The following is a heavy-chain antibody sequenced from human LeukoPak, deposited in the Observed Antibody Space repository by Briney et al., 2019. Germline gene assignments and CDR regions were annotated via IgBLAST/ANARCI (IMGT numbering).Heavy chain of an antibody. D-gene: IGHD3-10*01. Sequence: GGSLRLSCAASGFTFSNYGIHWVRQAPGKGLEWVSAISGSGGSTYYADSVKGRFTISRDNSKNTLYLQMNSLRAEDTAVYYCAKDDGASYYFDYWGQRTLVTVSS. CDR2: ISGSGGST. V-gene: IGHV3-23*01. J-gene: IGHJ4*02. CDR3: AKDDGASYYFDY. CDR1: GFTFSNYG.